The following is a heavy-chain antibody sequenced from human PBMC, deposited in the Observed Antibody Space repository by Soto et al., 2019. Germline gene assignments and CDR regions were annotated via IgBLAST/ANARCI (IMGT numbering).Heavy chain of an antibody. D-gene: IGHD3-22*01. Sequence: LSLTCTVSGGSISSYYWSWIRQPPGKGLEWIGYIYYSGSTNYNPSLKSRVTISVDTSKNQFSLKLSSVTAADTAVYYCARGDYYDSSGYYPDYWGQGTLVTVSS. J-gene: IGHJ4*02. CDR2: IYYSGST. V-gene: IGHV4-59*01. CDR1: GGSISSYY. CDR3: ARGDYYDSSGYYPDY.